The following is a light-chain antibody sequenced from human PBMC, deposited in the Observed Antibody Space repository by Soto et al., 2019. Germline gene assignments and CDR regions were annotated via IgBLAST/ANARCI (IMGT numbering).Light chain of an antibody. J-gene: IGKJ2*01. V-gene: IGKV3-15*01. CDR3: QQYSDWRT. CDR1: QSVSSN. Sequence: EIVMTQSPVTLSVSPGERATLSCRASQSVSSNLAWYQQKPGQAPRLLIYGASTSTTGIPARFSGSGSGTEFTLTISSLQSEDFASYYCQQYSDWRTFGQGTKLEIK. CDR2: GAS.